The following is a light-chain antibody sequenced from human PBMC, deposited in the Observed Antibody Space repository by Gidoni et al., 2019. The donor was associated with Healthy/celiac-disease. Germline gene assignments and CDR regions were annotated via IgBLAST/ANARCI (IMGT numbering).Light chain of an antibody. CDR3: QSYDSSLSGSGV. CDR1: SSNIGAGYA. J-gene: IGLJ2*01. CDR2: GNS. V-gene: IGLV1-40*01. Sequence: QSVLTQPPSVSGAPGQRVTISCTGSSSNIGAGYAVHWYQQLPGTAPKLLIYGNSNRPSGVPDRFSGSKSGTSASLAITRLQAEDEADYYCQSYDSSLSGSGVFGGGTKLTV.